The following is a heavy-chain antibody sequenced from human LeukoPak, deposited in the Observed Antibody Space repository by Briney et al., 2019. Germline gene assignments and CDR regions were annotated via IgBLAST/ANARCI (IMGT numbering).Heavy chain of an antibody. J-gene: IGHJ6*03. Sequence: PGGSLRLSCAASGFTFSSYWMSWVRQAPGKGLEWVANIKQDGSEKYYVDSVKGRFTISRDNAKNSLYLQMNSLRAENTAVYYCARDVRRYFDWLPSGYYYYYMHVWGKGTTVTISS. CDR3: ARDVRRYFDWLPSGYYYYYMHV. CDR2: IKQDGSEK. V-gene: IGHV3-7*01. D-gene: IGHD3-9*01. CDR1: GFTFSSYW.